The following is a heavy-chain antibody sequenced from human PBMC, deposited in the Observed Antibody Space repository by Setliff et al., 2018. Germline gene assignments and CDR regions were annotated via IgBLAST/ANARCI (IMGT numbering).Heavy chain of an antibody. J-gene: IGHJ3*01. CDR3: ARAHRYFSDTSGYFYDQGRSAFDV. V-gene: IGHV3-20*04. CDR2: INRNGGRI. Sequence: SLRLSCAASGFTFDDYVMSWVRQAPGKGLEWVSDINRNGGRIGYADTVKGRFTIPRDNAKNSLYWQMNSLGAEDTALYYCARAHRYFSDTSGYFYDQGRSAFDVWGQGTMVTVSS. D-gene: IGHD3-22*01. CDR1: GFTFDDYV.